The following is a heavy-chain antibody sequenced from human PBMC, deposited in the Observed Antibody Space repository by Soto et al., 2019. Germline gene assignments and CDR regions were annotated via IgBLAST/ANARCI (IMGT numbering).Heavy chain of an antibody. V-gene: IGHV4-34*01. CDR2: INHSGST. Sequence: SETLSLTCAVYGGSFSVYYWSWIRQPPWKGLEWIGEINHSGSTNYNPSLKSRVTISVDTSKNQFSLKLSSVTAADTAVYYCARDRLRFSPKWFDPWGQGTLVTVSS. D-gene: IGHD3-3*01. CDR1: GGSFSVYY. CDR3: ARDRLRFSPKWFDP. J-gene: IGHJ5*02.